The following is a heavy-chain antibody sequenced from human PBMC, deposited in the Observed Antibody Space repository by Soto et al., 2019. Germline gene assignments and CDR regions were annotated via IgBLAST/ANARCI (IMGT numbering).Heavy chain of an antibody. CDR3: ARDRMTVNLYYYYYGMDV. Sequence: GASVKVSCKASGYTFTSYCISWVRQAPGQGLEWMGWISAYNGNTNYAQKLQGRVTMTTDTSTSTAYMELRSLRSDDTAVYYCARDRMTVNLYYYYYGMDVWGQGTTVTVSS. J-gene: IGHJ6*02. CDR2: ISAYNGNT. CDR1: GYTFTSYC. D-gene: IGHD4-17*01. V-gene: IGHV1-18*01.